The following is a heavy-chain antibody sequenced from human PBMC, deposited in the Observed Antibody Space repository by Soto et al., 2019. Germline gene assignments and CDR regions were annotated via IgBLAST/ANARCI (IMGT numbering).Heavy chain of an antibody. D-gene: IGHD6-19*01. V-gene: IGHV2-5*02. J-gene: IGHJ4*02. CDR1: GFSLTSNAVG. Sequence: QITLKASGPTLVKPTQTLTLTCTFSGFSLTSNAVGVGWFRQPPGKALEWLALIYWDDDNHYSPSLKSRLTFTKDTSKNQVVLIMTNMDPVDTATYYCAHGSGWLFDFWGQGTLVTVSS. CDR3: AHGSGWLFDF. CDR2: IYWDDDN.